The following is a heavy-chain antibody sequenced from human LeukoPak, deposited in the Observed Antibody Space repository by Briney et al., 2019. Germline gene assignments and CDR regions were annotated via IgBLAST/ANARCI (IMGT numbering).Heavy chain of an antibody. D-gene: IGHD3-10*01. CDR3: ARGMRVTRYFDS. CDR2: IYTSGST. Sequence: SQTLSLTCTVSGGSISSSSYYWSWIRQPAGKGLEWIGRIYTSGSTSYNPSLKSRVTMSVDTSKNQLFLKLSSVTAADTAVYFCARGMRVTRYFDSWGQGTQVTVSS. J-gene: IGHJ4*02. CDR1: GGSISSSSYY. V-gene: IGHV4-61*02.